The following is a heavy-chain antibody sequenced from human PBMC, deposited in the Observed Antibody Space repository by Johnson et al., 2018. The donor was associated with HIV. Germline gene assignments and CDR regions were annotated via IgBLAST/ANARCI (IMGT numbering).Heavy chain of an antibody. Sequence: VQLVESGGGVVQPGRSLRLSCAASGFTFSSYAMHWVRQAPGKGLEWVGRIKSKTDGGTTDYVAPVKGRFTLSRDDSKNTRSVQMNSLKTEDTAVYYCTSGSYYYDSRGSLVPAFDIWGQGTMVTVSS. D-gene: IGHD3-22*01. V-gene: IGHV3-15*01. CDR2: IKSKTDGGTT. CDR1: GFTFSSYA. CDR3: TSGSYYYDSRGSLVPAFDI. J-gene: IGHJ3*02.